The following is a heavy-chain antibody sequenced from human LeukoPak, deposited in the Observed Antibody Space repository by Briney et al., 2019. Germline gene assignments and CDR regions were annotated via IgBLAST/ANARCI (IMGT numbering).Heavy chain of an antibody. CDR2: INHSGST. Sequence: KPSETLSLTCAVYGGSFSGYYWSWIRQPPGRGLEWIGEINHSGSTNCNPSLKSRVTISVDTSKNQFSLKLSSVTAADTAVYYCARRKQWLVGFFDYWGQGTLVTVSS. CDR1: GGSFSGYY. CDR3: ARRKQWLVGFFDY. V-gene: IGHV4-34*01. D-gene: IGHD6-19*01. J-gene: IGHJ4*02.